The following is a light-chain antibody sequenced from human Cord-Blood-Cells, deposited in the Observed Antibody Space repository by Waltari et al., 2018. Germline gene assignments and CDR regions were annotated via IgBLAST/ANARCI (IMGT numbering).Light chain of an antibody. CDR3: QQSYSTPFT. J-gene: IGKJ3*01. V-gene: IGKV1-39*01. CDR1: QSISSY. CDR2: AAS. Sequence: DIQMTQSPSSLSASVGARVPITCRARQSISSYLNWYLQKPGKAPKLLIYAASSLQSGVPSRFSGSGSGTDFTLTISSLQPEDFATYYCQQSYSTPFTFGPGTKVDIK.